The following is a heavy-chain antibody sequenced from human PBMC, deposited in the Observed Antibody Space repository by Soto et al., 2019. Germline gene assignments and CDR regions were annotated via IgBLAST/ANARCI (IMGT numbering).Heavy chain of an antibody. J-gene: IGHJ5*02. Sequence: GGSLRLSCAASGFTFSSYAMSWVRQAPGKGLEWVSAISGSGGSTYYADSVKGRFTISRDNSKNTLYLQMNSLRAEDTAVYYCANAVGRRLGGREYWFDPWGQGTLVTVSS. CDR2: ISGSGGST. CDR3: ANAVGRRLGGREYWFDP. D-gene: IGHD3-10*01. CDR1: GFTFSSYA. V-gene: IGHV3-23*01.